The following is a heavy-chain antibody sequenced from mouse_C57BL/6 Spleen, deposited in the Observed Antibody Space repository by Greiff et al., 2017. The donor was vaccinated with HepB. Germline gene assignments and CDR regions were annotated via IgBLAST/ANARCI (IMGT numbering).Heavy chain of an antibody. CDR1: GFTFSDAW. Sequence: EVMLVESGGGLVQPGGSMKLSCAASGFTFSDAWMDWVRQSPEKGLEWVAEIRNKANNHATYYAESVKGRFTISRDDSKSSVYLQMNSLRAEDTGIYYCTRRGSYYSNYGGAMDYWGQGTSVTVSS. V-gene: IGHV6-6*01. CDR2: IRNKANNHAT. CDR3: TRRGSYYSNYGGAMDY. J-gene: IGHJ4*01. D-gene: IGHD2-5*01.